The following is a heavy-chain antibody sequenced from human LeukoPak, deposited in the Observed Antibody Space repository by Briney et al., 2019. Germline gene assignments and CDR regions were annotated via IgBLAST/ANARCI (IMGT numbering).Heavy chain of an antibody. Sequence: SVKVSCKASGGTFSSYAISWVRQAPGQGLEWMGGIIPIFGTANYAQKFQGRVTITADESTSTAYMELSGLRSEDTAVYYCARDSGSYGYWWFDPWGQGTLVTVSS. CDR3: ARDSGSYGYWWFDP. CDR1: GGTFSSYA. D-gene: IGHD5-18*01. J-gene: IGHJ5*02. CDR2: IIPIFGTA. V-gene: IGHV1-69*13.